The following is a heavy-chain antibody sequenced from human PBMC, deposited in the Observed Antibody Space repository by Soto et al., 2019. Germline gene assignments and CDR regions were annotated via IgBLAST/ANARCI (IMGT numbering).Heavy chain of an antibody. V-gene: IGHV1-69*01. CDR1: GGTFSSYA. CDR3: ARGALCSSTNCFGSGAFDI. D-gene: IGHD2-2*01. CDR2: IIPIFGTA. Sequence: QVQLVQSGAEVKKPGSSVKVSCKASGGTFSSYAISWVRQAPGQGLEWMGGIIPIFGTANYAQKFQGRVTITADESTSTAYMELSSLRSEDTAVYYCARGALCSSTNCFGSGAFDIWGQGTMVTVSS. J-gene: IGHJ3*02.